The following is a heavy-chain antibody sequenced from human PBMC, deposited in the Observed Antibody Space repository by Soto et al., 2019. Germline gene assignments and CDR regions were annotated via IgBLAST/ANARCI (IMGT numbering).Heavy chain of an antibody. D-gene: IGHD3-10*01. CDR3: ASMGYHYGSGSYPLDY. J-gene: IGHJ4*02. Sequence: SETLSLTYTVSGGSISSYYWSWIRQPPGKGLEWIGYIYYSGSTNYNPSLKSRVTISVDTSKNQFSLKLRSVTAADTAVYYCASMGYHYGSGSYPLDYWGQGTLVTVSS. V-gene: IGHV4-59*08. CDR2: IYYSGST. CDR1: GGSISSYY.